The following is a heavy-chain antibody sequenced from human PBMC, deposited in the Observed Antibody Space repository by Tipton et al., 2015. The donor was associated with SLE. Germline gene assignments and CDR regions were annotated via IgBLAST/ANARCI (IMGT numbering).Heavy chain of an antibody. J-gene: IGHJ4*02. CDR3: AREGGDY. CDR2: RRYAGINK. V-gene: IGHV3-30*02. Sequence: SLRLSCAASGVTLSSYSMNWVRQAPGKGLKWVAFRRYAGINKFYADSVRGRFTISTDNSKNTLYLQMNSLRPEDTGVYYCAREGGDYWGQGTLVTVSS. D-gene: IGHD3-16*01. CDR1: GVTLSSYS.